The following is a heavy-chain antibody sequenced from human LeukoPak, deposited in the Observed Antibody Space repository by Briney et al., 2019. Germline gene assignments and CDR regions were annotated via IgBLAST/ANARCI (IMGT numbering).Heavy chain of an antibody. V-gene: IGHV5-51*01. J-gene: IGHJ5*02. Sequence: GESLKVSCKASGYSFTIYWMVWVRQMPGKGLEWMGAIYPASSDTRYNPSFQGQVTISADTSIDTAYLPWSSLKSSDTAIYYCARSGSPSNWLDPWGQGTLVTVSS. CDR1: GYSFTIYW. D-gene: IGHD2-15*01. CDR2: IYPASSDT. CDR3: ARSGSPSNWLDP.